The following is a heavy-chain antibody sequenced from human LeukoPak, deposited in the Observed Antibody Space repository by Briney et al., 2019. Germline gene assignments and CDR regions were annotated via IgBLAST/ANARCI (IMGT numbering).Heavy chain of an antibody. J-gene: IGHJ4*02. CDR1: GGTFISYA. CDR3: ARDSGSGSNDY. D-gene: IGHD1-26*01. CDR2: ISAGNGNT. V-gene: IGHV1-3*01. Sequence: ASVKVSCKASGGTFISYAIHWVRQAPGQRLEWMGWISAGNGNTKYSQNFQGRVTFISNTSATTAFMELSSLRSEDAAVYYCARDSGSGSNDYWGQGTLVTVSS.